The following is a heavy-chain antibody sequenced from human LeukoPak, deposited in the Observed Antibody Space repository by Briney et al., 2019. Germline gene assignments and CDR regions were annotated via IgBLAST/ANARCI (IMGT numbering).Heavy chain of an antibody. D-gene: IGHD5-12*01. CDR1: GGSFSGYY. V-gene: IGHV4-34*01. CDR2: INHSGST. J-gene: IGHJ4*02. Sequence: SETLSLTCAVYGGSFSGYYWSWIRQPPGKGLEWIGEINHSGSTNYNPSLKSRVTISVDTSKNQFSLKLSSVTAADTAVYYCARRRGYSGYSDYWGQGTLVTVSS. CDR3: ARRRGYSGYSDY.